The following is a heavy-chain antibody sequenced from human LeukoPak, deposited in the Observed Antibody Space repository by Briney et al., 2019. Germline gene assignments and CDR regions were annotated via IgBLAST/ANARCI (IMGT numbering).Heavy chain of an antibody. Sequence: GASVKVSCKASGGTFSSYAISWVRQAPGQGREWMGGIIPIFGTANYAQKFQGRVTITADESTSTAYMELSSLRSEDTAVYYCATSRAPIVVVPAVIDAFDIWGQGTMVTVSS. CDR2: IIPIFGTA. CDR3: ATSRAPIVVVPAVIDAFDI. CDR1: GGTFSSYA. J-gene: IGHJ3*02. D-gene: IGHD2-2*01. V-gene: IGHV1-69*13.